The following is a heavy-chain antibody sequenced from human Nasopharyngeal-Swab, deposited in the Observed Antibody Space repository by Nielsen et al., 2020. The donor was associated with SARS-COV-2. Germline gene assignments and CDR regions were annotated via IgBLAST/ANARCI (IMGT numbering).Heavy chain of an antibody. V-gene: IGHV4-39*06. CDR3: ARYSLWLPVNWFDP. J-gene: IGHJ5*02. D-gene: IGHD5-18*01. CDR2: IYCSGSY. Sequence: WIRQPPGKGLEWIGSIYCSGSYYYNASLKSRVTISVDTTKNQFPLQLMSVIAADTAVYYCARYSLWLPVNWFDPWGQGTLVTVSS.